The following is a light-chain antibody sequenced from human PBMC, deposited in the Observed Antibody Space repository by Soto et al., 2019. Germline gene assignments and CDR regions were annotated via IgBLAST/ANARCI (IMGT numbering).Light chain of an antibody. V-gene: IGLV2-14*01. CDR3: SSYTSSSTPVV. CDR2: DVS. J-gene: IGLJ2*01. CDR1: SSDVGAYNY. Sequence: QSALTQPASVSGSPGQSITISCTGTSSDVGAYNYVSWYHQHPGKAPKLVIYDVSNRPSGVSSRFSGSKSGNTASLTISGLQAEDEADYYCSSYTSSSTPVVFGGGTKLTVL.